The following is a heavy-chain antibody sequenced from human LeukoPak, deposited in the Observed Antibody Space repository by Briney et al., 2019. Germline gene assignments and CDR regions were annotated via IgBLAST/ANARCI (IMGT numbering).Heavy chain of an antibody. Sequence: GGSLRLSCAASGFTFGPYWMSWVRQAPGKGLEWVANTKSDGSEKYYVDSVKGRFTISRDNAKNSLYLQMNSLRAEDTAVYYCARGGSKSGYSIYWGQGTLVTVSS. CDR3: ARGGSKSGYSIY. CDR2: TKSDGSEK. J-gene: IGHJ4*02. CDR1: GFTFGPYW. D-gene: IGHD5-12*01. V-gene: IGHV3-7*01.